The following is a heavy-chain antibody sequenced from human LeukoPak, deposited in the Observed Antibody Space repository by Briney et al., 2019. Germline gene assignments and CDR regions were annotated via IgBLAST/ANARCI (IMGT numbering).Heavy chain of an antibody. D-gene: IGHD5-18*01. CDR3: AKAGVVYSYGLFDY. V-gene: IGHV3-23*01. CDR2: ISGSGGST. CDR1: GFTFSSYG. Sequence: GGTLRLSCAASGFTFSSYGMSWVRQAPGKGLEWVSAISGSGGSTYYAGSVKGRFTISRDNSKNTLYLQMNSLRAEDTAVYYCAKAGVVYSYGLFDYWGQGTLVTVSS. J-gene: IGHJ4*02.